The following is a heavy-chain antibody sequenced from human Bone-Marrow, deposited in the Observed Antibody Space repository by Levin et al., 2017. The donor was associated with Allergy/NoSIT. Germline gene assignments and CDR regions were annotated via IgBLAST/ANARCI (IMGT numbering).Heavy chain of an antibody. CDR2: IDWDDDK. D-gene: IGHD5-12*01. Sequence: QTLSLTCTFSGFSLSTSGMCVSWIRQPPGKALEWLALIDWDDDKYYSTSLKTRLTISKDTSKNQVVLTMTNMDPVDTATYYCARIRPDEYSGYDYGFDYWGQGTLVTVSS. CDR1: GFSLSTSGMC. V-gene: IGHV2-70*01. CDR3: ARIRPDEYSGYDYGFDY. J-gene: IGHJ4*02.